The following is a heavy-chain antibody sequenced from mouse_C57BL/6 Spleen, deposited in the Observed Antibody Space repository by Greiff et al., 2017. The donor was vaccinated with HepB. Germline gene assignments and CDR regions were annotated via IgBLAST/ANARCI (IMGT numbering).Heavy chain of an antibody. CDR1: GFNIKDYY. V-gene: IGHV14-1*01. J-gene: IGHJ2*01. CDR2: IDPEDGDT. Sequence: EVKLVESGAELVRPGASVKLSCTASGFNIKDYYMHWVKQRPEQGLEWIGRIDPEDGDTEYAPKFQGKATMTADTSSNPAYLQLSSLTSEDTAVYYCTTDDYGTFYFGCWGQGTTLTVSS. CDR3: TTDDYGTFYFGC. D-gene: IGHD1-1*01.